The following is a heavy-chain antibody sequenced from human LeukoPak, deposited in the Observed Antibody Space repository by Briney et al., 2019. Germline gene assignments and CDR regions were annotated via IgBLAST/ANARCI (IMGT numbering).Heavy chain of an antibody. CDR2: INPKSGGT. Sequence: ASVTVSCKTSGYTFTGYYMHWVRQAPGQGLEWMGWINPKSGGTSYAQKFQGRVTMTRDTSISTAYMELSSLRSDDTAVYYCAKNYDFLTGYASWGQGTLVTVSS. J-gene: IGHJ4*02. V-gene: IGHV1-2*02. CDR1: GYTFTGYY. D-gene: IGHD3-9*01. CDR3: AKNYDFLTGYAS.